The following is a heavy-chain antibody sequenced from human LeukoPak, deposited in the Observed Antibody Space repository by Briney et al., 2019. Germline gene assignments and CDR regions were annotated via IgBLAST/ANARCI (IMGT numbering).Heavy chain of an antibody. CDR3: ARGRVGATQDY. J-gene: IGHJ4*02. Sequence: PGGSLRLSCAASGFTFSSYWMHWVRQAPGKGLVWVSRINSDGSSTSYADSVKGRFTISRDNAKNTLYLQMNSLRAEDTDVYYCARGRVGATQDYWGQGTLVTVSS. CDR1: GFTFSSYW. V-gene: IGHV3-74*01. CDR2: INSDGSST. D-gene: IGHD1-26*01.